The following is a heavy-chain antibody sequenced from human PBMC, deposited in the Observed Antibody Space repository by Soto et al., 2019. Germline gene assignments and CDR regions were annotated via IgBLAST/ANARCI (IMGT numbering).Heavy chain of an antibody. J-gene: IGHJ6*03. Sequence: GGSLRLSCAASGFTFSSYGMHWVRQAPGKGLEGVAVIWYDGSNKYYADSVKGRFTISRDNSKNTLYLQMNSLRAEDTAVYYCARDTGDMDVWGKGTTVTVSS. D-gene: IGHD4-17*01. V-gene: IGHV3-33*01. CDR1: GFTFSSYG. CDR2: IWYDGSNK. CDR3: ARDTGDMDV.